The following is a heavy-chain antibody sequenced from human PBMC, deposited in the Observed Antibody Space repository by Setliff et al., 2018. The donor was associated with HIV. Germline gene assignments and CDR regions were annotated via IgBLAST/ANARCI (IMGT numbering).Heavy chain of an antibody. CDR3: ARLGSGWSDSYYYAMDI. V-gene: IGHV1-3*01. J-gene: IGHJ6*02. CDR1: GYTFTSYA. CDR2: INAGNGNT. D-gene: IGHD6-19*01. Sequence: RASVKVSCKASGYTFTSYAMHWVRQAPGQRLEWMGWINAGNGNTKYSQKFQGRVTITRDTSASTAYMELSSLRSEDTAVYYCARLGSGWSDSYYYAMDIWGQGTTVTVSS.